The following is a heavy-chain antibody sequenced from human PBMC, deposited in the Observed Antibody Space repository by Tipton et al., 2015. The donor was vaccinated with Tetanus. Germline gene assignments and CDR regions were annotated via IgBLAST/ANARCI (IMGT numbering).Heavy chain of an antibody. CDR3: ARDHGITWGGMGYYYGMDV. D-gene: IGHD3-16*01. J-gene: IGHJ6*02. CDR1: GDSLSNGDYY. Sequence: TLSLTCTVSGDSLSNGDYYWSWIRQPPGKGLESIGYIYYSGSTYYNPSLKSRVTISVDTSKNQFSLRLSSVTAAGTAVYYCARDHGITWGGMGYYYGMDVGGQGTTVTVSS. V-gene: IGHV4-30-4*01. CDR2: IYYSGST.